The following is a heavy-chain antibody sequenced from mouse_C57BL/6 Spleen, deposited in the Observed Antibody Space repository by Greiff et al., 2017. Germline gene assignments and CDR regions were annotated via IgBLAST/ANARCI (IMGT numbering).Heavy chain of an antibody. CDR3: ARQGLEPFAY. D-gene: IGHD3-1*01. Sequence: DVMLVESGGGLVKPGGSLKLSCAASGFTFSDYGMHWVRQAPEKGLEWVAYISSGSSTIYYADTVKGRFTISRDNAKNTLFLQMTSLRSEDTAMYYCARQGLEPFAYWGQGTLVTVSA. V-gene: IGHV5-17*01. J-gene: IGHJ3*01. CDR1: GFTFSDYG. CDR2: ISSGSSTI.